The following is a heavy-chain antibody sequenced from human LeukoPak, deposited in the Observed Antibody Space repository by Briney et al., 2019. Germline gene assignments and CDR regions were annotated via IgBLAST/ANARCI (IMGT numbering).Heavy chain of an antibody. V-gene: IGHV3-48*04. Sequence: GGSLRLSCAASGFTFSSYIMNWVRQAPGKGLEWGSYISSSSSTIYYADSVKGRFTISRDNAKNSLYLQMNSLRAEDTAVYYCARDLGSSWYNWFDPWGQGTLVTVSS. J-gene: IGHJ5*02. CDR3: ARDLGSSWYNWFDP. D-gene: IGHD6-13*01. CDR1: GFTFSSYI. CDR2: ISSSSSTI.